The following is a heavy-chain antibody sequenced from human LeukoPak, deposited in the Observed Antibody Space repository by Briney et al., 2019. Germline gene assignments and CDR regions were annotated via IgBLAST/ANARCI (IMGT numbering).Heavy chain of an antibody. CDR3: ARFPLKYDYVWGSYDYYYMDV. Sequence: GGSLRLSCAASGFTFSDYYMSWIRQAPGKGLEWVSYISSSDSTIYYADSVRGRFTISRDNAKNSLYLQMNSLRAEDTAVYYCARFPLKYDYVWGSYDYYYMDVWGKGTTVTVSS. CDR2: ISSSDSTI. V-gene: IGHV3-11*04. CDR1: GFTFSDYY. J-gene: IGHJ6*03. D-gene: IGHD3-16*01.